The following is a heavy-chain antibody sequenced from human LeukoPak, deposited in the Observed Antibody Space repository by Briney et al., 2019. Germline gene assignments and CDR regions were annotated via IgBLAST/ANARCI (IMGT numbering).Heavy chain of an antibody. CDR2: IDDSGNT. Sequence: SETLSLTCTVSGGSISRYYWSWIRRPPGKGLEWIGYIDDSGNTNYNPSLKSQVTISVDKSKNQFSLKLSFVTAADTAMYYCARVDYYYDMDVWGQGTTVTVSS. CDR1: GGSISRYY. J-gene: IGHJ6*02. CDR3: ARVDYYYDMDV. V-gene: IGHV4-59*01.